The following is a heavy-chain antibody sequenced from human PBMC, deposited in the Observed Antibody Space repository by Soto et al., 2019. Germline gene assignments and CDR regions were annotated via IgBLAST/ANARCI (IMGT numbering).Heavy chain of an antibody. V-gene: IGHV5-51*01. D-gene: IGHD5-12*01. CDR3: ARQRDSTEIDSGYDDYYGMDV. J-gene: IGHJ6*02. CDR1: GYSFTSYW. CDR2: IYPGDSDT. Sequence: GESLKISCKGSGYSFTSYWIGWVRQMPGKGLEWMGIIYPGDSDTRYSPSFQGQVTISADKSISTAYLQWSSLKASDTAMYYCARQRDSTEIDSGYDDYYGMDVWGQGTTVTVSS.